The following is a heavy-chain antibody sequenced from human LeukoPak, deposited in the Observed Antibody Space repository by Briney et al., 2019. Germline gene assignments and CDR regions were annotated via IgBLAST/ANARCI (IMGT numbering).Heavy chain of an antibody. J-gene: IGHJ4*02. V-gene: IGHV3-21*01. CDR2: ISSSSSYI. CDR1: GFTFSSYG. CDR3: ASPYSSRWYELCY. Sequence: PGGSLRLSCAASGFTFSSYGMSWVRQAPGKGLERVSSISSSSSYIYYADSVKGRFTISGDNAKNSLYLQMNSLRAEDMAVYYCASPYSSRWYELCYWGQGTLVTVSS. D-gene: IGHD6-13*01.